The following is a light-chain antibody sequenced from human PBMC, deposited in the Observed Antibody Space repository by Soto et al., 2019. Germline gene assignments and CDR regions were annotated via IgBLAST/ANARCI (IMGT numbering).Light chain of an antibody. CDR2: AAS. V-gene: IGKV1-27*01. CDR1: QGIGNY. CDR3: QRYTNVPA. Sequence: DIQMTQSPASLSASVGDRVTITCRASQGIGNYLAWYQQIPGKVPKLLISAASTLQSGVPSRFSGSGSGTDFTLTISSLQPDDVATYYCQRYTNVPAFGGGTKVEIK. J-gene: IGKJ4*01.